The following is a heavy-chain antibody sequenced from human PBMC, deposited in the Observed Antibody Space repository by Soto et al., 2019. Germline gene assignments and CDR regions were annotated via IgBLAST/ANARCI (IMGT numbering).Heavy chain of an antibody. D-gene: IGHD3-22*01. CDR1: GYTFTSYY. CDR3: ATLSLVAAYYYDSSXYXRVY. Sequence: ASVKVSCQASGYTFTSYYMDWVRQAPGQGVEGMGGINPGGGGTSYAQKFQGRVTMTEDTSTGTAYMELSSLRSEDTAVYYCATLSLVAAYYYDSSXYXRVYWGQXTLVTVSS. CDR2: INPGGGGT. J-gene: IGHJ4*02. V-gene: IGHV1-46*01.